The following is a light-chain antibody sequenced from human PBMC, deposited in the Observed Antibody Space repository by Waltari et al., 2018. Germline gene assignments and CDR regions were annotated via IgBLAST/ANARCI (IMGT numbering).Light chain of an antibody. CDR2: EDN. Sequence: QSVLTQPPSVSAAPGQRVTISCSGGSPNVAKHYVSWYRQLPGTAPQLLMFEDNERPSGIPGRFSGSKSGTSATLDITGLQAGDEADYYCGTWDSSLSGVVFGGGTHLTVL. V-gene: IGLV1-51*02. CDR1: SPNVAKHY. CDR3: GTWDSSLSGVV. J-gene: IGLJ7*01.